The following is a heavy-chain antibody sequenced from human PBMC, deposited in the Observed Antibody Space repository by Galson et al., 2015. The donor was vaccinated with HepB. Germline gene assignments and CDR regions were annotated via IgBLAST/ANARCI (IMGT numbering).Heavy chain of an antibody. V-gene: IGHV5-51*01. Sequence: QSGAEVKKPGESLKISCKGSGYSFTSYWIGWVRQMPGKGLEWMGIIHPGDSDTRYSPSFQGQVTMSVDKSISTAHLQWSSLKASDTAMYYCARQRSSSPNDFDHWGQGTLVTVSS. CDR3: ARQRSSSPNDFDH. CDR1: GYSFTSYW. J-gene: IGHJ4*02. CDR2: IHPGDSDT.